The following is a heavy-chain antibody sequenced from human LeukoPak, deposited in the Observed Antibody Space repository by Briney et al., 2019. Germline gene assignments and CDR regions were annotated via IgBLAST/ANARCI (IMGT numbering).Heavy chain of an antibody. Sequence: GGSLRLSCVASGFTVSSNYMSWVRQAPGKGQEWVSMFYSGGSTFYADSVKGRFTISRDNSKNTLYLQMNSLRAEDTAVYYCAKDRHWGQGTLVTVSS. CDR2: FYSGGST. CDR3: AKDRH. V-gene: IGHV3-66*02. CDR1: GFTVSSNY. J-gene: IGHJ4*02.